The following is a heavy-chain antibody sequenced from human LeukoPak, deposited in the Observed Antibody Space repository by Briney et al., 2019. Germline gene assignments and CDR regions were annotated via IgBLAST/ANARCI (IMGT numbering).Heavy chain of an antibody. V-gene: IGHV4-31*03. CDR1: GASISTAGYY. J-gene: IGHJ6*02. D-gene: IGHD3-10*01. CDR2: IYYTGSI. CDR3: ARDHSYYFGSQTSTLDV. Sequence: SETLSLTCTFSGASISTAGYYWTWIRQSPGGGLEWIGYIYYTGSIDYSPSLKSRLTTSLDTSKNQFSLKLRSVTAADTAIYYCARDHSYYFGSQTSTLDVWGQGTAVTVSS.